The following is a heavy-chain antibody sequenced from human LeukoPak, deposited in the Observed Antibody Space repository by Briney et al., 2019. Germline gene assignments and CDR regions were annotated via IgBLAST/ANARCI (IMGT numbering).Heavy chain of an antibody. CDR1: GFTFSSYG. V-gene: IGHV3-30*02. CDR2: IRYDGSNK. CDR3: ARGSLAWSGTFDY. D-gene: IGHD3-3*01. J-gene: IGHJ4*02. Sequence: PGGSLRLSCAASGFTFSSYGIHWVRQAPGKGLEWVAFIRYDGSNKYYADSVKGRFTISRDNSRNTLYLQMNSLRAEDTTMYYCARGSLAWSGTFDYWGQGTLVTVSS.